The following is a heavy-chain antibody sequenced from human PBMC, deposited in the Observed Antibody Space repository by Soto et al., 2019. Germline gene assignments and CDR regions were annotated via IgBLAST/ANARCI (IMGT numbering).Heavy chain of an antibody. CDR3: ARSMIVVVITFYGMDV. CDR2: ISSSSSTI. D-gene: IGHD3-22*01. Sequence: EVQLVESGGGLVQPGGSLRLSCAASGFTFSSYSMNWVRQAPGKGLEWVSYISSSSSTIYYADSVKGRFTISRDNAKNSLYLQMNSLRDEDTAVYYCARSMIVVVITFYGMDVWGQGTTVTVSS. J-gene: IGHJ6*02. CDR1: GFTFSSYS. V-gene: IGHV3-48*02.